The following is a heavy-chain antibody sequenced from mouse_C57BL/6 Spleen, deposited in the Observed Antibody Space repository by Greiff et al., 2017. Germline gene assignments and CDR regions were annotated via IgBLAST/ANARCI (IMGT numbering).Heavy chain of an antibody. J-gene: IGHJ2*01. V-gene: IGHV5-17*01. CDR1: GFTFSDYG. CDR3: AMHYYGSNYDYFDY. D-gene: IGHD1-1*01. CDR2: ISCGSSTI. Sequence: DVMLVESGGGLVKPGGSLKLSCAASGFTFSDYGMHWVRQAPEKGLEWVAYISCGSSTIYYADTVKGRFPISRDNAKNTLFLQMTRLRSEDTAMYYGAMHYYGSNYDYFDYWGQGTTLTVSS.